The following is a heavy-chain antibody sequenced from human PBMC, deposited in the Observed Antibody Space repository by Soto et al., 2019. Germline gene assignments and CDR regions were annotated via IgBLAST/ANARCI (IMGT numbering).Heavy chain of an antibody. V-gene: IGHV1-3*01. CDR1: GYTFTSYA. CDR2: INAGNGNT. CDR3: ARGDYYDIHDY. D-gene: IGHD3-22*01. J-gene: IGHJ4*02. Sequence: QVQLVQSGAEVKKPGASVKVSCKASGYTFTSYAMHWVRQAPGQSLEWMGWINAGNGNTKYSQKFQGRVTITRDTSASTAYMELSSLRYEDTAVYYCARGDYYDIHDYWGQGTLVTVSS.